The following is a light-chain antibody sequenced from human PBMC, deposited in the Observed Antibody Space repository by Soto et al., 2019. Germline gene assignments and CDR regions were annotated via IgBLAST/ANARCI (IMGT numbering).Light chain of an antibody. CDR1: QGISTY. CDR3: QGLSTYPRT. CDR2: GAS. Sequence: DIQLTQSPSFLSASVGDTVTSTCRASQGISTYLAWYQQKPGKAPKNLIYGASTLQSGVPSRFSGSGSGTEFTLTISSLQPEDFATYYCQGLSTYPRTFGQGTKVEIK. J-gene: IGKJ1*01. V-gene: IGKV1-9*01.